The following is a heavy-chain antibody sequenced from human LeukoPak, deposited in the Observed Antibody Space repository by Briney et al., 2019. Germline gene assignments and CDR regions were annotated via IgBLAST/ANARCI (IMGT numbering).Heavy chain of an antibody. CDR1: GGTFSSYA. CDR2: IIPILGIA. J-gene: IGHJ6*02. CDR3: ARDSLPNCGGDCYHYYYYYGMDV. D-gene: IGHD2-21*02. V-gene: IGHV1-69*04. Sequence: ASVKVSCKASGGTFSSYAISWVRQAPGQGLGWMGRIIPILGIANYAQKFQGRVTITADKSTSTAYMELSSLRSEDTAVYYCARDSLPNCGGDCYHYYYYYGMDVWGQGTTVTVSS.